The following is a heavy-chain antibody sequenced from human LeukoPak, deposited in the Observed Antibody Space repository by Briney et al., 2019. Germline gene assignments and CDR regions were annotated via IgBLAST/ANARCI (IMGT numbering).Heavy chain of an antibody. Sequence: GASVKVSCKASGYTFTSYAMHWVRQAPGQRLEWMGWINAGNGNTKYSQKFQGRVTITRDTSASTAYMELSSLRSEDTAVYYCAIPRALDSSGYYLGYWGQGTLVTVSS. CDR2: INAGNGNT. CDR3: AIPRALDSSGYYLGY. CDR1: GYTFTSYA. D-gene: IGHD3-22*01. J-gene: IGHJ4*02. V-gene: IGHV1-3*01.